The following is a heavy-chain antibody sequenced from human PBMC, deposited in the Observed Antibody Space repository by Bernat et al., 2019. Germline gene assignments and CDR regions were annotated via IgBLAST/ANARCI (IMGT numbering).Heavy chain of an antibody. CDR2: ISYDGSNK. CDR3: ARDRCSSTGCYTPDYYYYYGMDV. CDR1: GFTFSSYA. Sequence: QVQLVESGGGVVQPGRSLRLSCAASGFTFSSYAMHWVRQAPGKGLEWVAVISYDGSNKYYADSVKGRFTISRDNSKNTLYLQMNSLRAEDTAVYYCARDRCSSTGCYTPDYYYYYGMDVWGQGTTVTVSS. J-gene: IGHJ6*02. V-gene: IGHV3-30-3*01. D-gene: IGHD2-2*02.